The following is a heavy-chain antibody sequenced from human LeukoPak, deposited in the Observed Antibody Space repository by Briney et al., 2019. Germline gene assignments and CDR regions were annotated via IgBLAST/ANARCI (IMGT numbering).Heavy chain of an antibody. CDR1: GYTFTGYY. J-gene: IGHJ5*02. CDR2: ISPNSGGT. Sequence: ASVKVSCKASGYTFTGYYMHWVRQAPGQGLEWMGWISPNSGGTNYAQKFQGRVTMTRDTSISTAYMELSRLRSDDTAVYYCARVSSSWGSNWFDPWGQGTLVTVSS. V-gene: IGHV1-2*02. CDR3: ARVSSSWGSNWFDP. D-gene: IGHD6-13*01.